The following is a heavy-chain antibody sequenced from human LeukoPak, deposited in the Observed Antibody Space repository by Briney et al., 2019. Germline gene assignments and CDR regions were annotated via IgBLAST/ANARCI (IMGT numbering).Heavy chain of an antibody. CDR3: ARGGGDFWSGHYPNYYYGMDV. Sequence: ASVKVSCKASGYTFTGYYMHWVRQAPGQGLEWMGWISTYNGDTSYAQKLQGRVTMTTETSTSTIYMELRSLRSDDTAVYYCARGGGDFWSGHYPNYYYGMDVWGQGTTVTVSS. CDR2: ISTYNGDT. V-gene: IGHV1-18*04. D-gene: IGHD3-3*01. CDR1: GYTFTGYY. J-gene: IGHJ6*02.